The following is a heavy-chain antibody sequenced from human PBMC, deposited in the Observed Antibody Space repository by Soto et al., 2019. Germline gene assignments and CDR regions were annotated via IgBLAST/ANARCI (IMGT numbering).Heavy chain of an antibody. CDR2: TNGNLGTG. V-gene: IGHV1-69*06. Sequence: QVQLVQSGAEVKRPGSSVKVSCKASGGTFSSYPISWVRQAPGQGLEWMGGTNGNLGTGNYAQKFRGRLTITPDTSTTTAYMELSSLTSEDTAVYYCARRDSHGFFRYFDNWGQGTLVTVSS. J-gene: IGHJ4*02. CDR3: ARRDSHGFFRYFDN. D-gene: IGHD3-10*01. CDR1: GGTFSSYP.